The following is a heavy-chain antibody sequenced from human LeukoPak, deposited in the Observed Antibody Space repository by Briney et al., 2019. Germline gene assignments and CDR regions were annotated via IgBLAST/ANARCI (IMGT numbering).Heavy chain of an antibody. J-gene: IGHJ4*02. CDR3: TRDRGAYNLYDY. CDR1: GFTFGDYA. Sequence: PGGSLRLSCTASGFTFGDYAMSWIRQAPGKGLEWVGFIRSKVYGETADYAASVKGRFTISRDDSKAIAYLQMNSLKTEDAAVYHCTRDRGAYNLYDYWGQATLVTVSS. V-gene: IGHV3-49*03. D-gene: IGHD1-1*01. CDR2: IRSKVYGETA.